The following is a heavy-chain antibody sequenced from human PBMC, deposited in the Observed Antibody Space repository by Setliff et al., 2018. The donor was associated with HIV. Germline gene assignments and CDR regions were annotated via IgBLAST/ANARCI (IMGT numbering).Heavy chain of an antibody. CDR3: ARDSGPYHDYVWGTYRPIYFQH. Sequence: ASVKVSCKVSGHTLSEVSIHWVRQAPGKGLEWIGYFDPQDGETVYAQKFQGRVTMTEDTSTDTAYMEVSGLRSEDTAVYYCARDSGPYHDYVWGTYRPIYFQHWGQGTLVTVSS. J-gene: IGHJ1*01. CDR2: FDPQDGET. D-gene: IGHD3-16*02. CDR1: GHTLSEVS. V-gene: IGHV1-24*01.